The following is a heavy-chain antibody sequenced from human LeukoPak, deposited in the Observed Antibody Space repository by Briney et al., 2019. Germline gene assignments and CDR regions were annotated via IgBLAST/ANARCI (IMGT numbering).Heavy chain of an antibody. V-gene: IGHV4-59*01. D-gene: IGHD3-22*01. Sequence: PSETLSLTCTVSGGSISSYYWSWIRQPPGKGLEWIGYIYYSGGTNYNPSLKSRVTISVDTSKNQFSLKLSSVTAADTAVYYCARSTYYYDSSGSFDYWGQGTLVTVSS. CDR2: IYYSGGT. CDR1: GGSISSYY. J-gene: IGHJ4*02. CDR3: ARSTYYYDSSGSFDY.